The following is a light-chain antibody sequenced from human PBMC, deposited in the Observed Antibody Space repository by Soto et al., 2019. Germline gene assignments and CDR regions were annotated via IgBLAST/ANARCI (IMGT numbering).Light chain of an antibody. CDR2: TTS. J-gene: IGKJ4*01. CDR3: QQANSFPLT. CDR1: KDINNW. Sequence: DIQVTQSPSSVSASVGARVTITCRASKDINNWLAWYQQKPGKAPKVLIYTTSNLQSGGPSRFSGSGSGTDFTLTINSLQPEYFATYYCQQANSFPLTFGGGTKVEIK. V-gene: IGKV1D-12*01.